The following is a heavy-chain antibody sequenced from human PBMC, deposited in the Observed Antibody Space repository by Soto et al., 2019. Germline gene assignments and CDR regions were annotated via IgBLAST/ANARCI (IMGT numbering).Heavy chain of an antibody. CDR3: ATQGLPNYSYYGMDV. Sequence: QVQLVQSGAEVKKPGSSVKVSCKASGGTFSSYAISWVRQAPGQGLEWMGGISPTFGTADYAQKFQGRVTITADESTSTAYMELSSLRSEDTAVYYCATQGLPNYSYYGMDVWGQGTTVTVSS. V-gene: IGHV1-69*12. J-gene: IGHJ6*02. CDR1: GGTFSSYA. D-gene: IGHD5-18*01. CDR2: ISPTFGTA.